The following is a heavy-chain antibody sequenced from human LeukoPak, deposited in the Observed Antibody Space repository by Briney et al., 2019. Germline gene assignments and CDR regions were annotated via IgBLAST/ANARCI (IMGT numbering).Heavy chain of an antibody. J-gene: IGHJ4*02. CDR3: ARFNLGGRCTSCFSFDY. CDR1: GDSISSSY. Sequence: SETLSLTCNVSGDSISSSYWSWIRQPPGKGLEWIGYIYYSGSTNYNPSLKSRVTISVDTSKNQFSLKLSSVTAADTAVYYCARFNLGGRCTSCFSFDYWGQGTLVTVSS. D-gene: IGHD2-2*01. CDR2: IYYSGST. V-gene: IGHV4-59*08.